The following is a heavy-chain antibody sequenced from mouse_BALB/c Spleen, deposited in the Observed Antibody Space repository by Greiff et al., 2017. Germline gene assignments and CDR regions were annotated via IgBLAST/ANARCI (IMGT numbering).Heavy chain of an antibody. CDR1: GFTFSDYY. Sequence: EVKLVESGGGLVKPGGSLKLSCAASGFTFSDYYMYWVRQTPEKRLEWVATISDGGSYTYYPDSVKGRFTISRDNAKNNLYLQMSSLKSEDTAMYYCARDRGNYGAMDYWGQGTSVTVSS. CDR2: ISDGGSYT. CDR3: ARDRGNYGAMDY. D-gene: IGHD2-1*01. J-gene: IGHJ4*01. V-gene: IGHV5-4*02.